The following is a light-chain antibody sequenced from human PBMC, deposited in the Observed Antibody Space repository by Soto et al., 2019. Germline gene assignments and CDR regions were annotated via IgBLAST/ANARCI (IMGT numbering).Light chain of an antibody. J-gene: IGLJ1*01. V-gene: IGLV1-44*01. CDR3: AAWDDSLNGYV. CDR1: SSNIGSNT. Sequence: QSVLTQPPSASGTPGQRVTISCSGSSSNIGSNTVNWYQQLPGTAPKLLIYSNNQRPSGVPDRFSGSKSGTSASLAISGLQSEDVADYYCAAWDDSLNGYVFGTGTQLTV. CDR2: SNN.